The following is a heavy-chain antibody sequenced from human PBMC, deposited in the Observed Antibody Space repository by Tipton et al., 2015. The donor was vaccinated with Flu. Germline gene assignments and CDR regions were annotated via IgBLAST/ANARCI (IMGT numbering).Heavy chain of an antibody. CDR3: ARAASGSYSFYYYGMVV. V-gene: IGHV4-38-2*02. CDR1: GYSISSGYY. J-gene: IGHJ6*02. D-gene: IGHD3-10*01. Sequence: TLSLTCTVSGYSISSGYYWGWIRQPPGKGLEWIGSIYHSGSTYYNPPLKSRVTISVDTSKNQFSLKLSSVTAADTAVYYCARAASGSYSFYYYGMVVWGQGTTVTVSS. CDR2: IYHSGST.